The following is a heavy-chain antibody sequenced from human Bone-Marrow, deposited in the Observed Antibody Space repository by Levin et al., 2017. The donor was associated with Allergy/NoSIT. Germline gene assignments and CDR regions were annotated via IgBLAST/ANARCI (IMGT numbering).Heavy chain of an antibody. V-gene: IGHV3-23*01. CDR2: IRGSDDNT. Sequence: PGGSLRLSCAVSGFNFNAYGMTWVRQAPGKGLEWVSTIRGSDDNTYYTDSVRGRFTISRDTSEDTLYLQMNSLRAEDTAVYYCVTFDYSSYGYYFDYWGQGTLVTVSS. CDR3: VTFDYSSYGYYFDY. J-gene: IGHJ4*02. CDR1: GFNFNAYG. D-gene: IGHD4-11*01.